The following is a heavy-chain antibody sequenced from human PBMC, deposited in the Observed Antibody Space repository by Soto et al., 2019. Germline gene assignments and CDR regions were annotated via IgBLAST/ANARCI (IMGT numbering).Heavy chain of an antibody. Sequence: ASVKVSCKASGYTFTSYGISWVRQAPEQGLKWMGWISPYNRDTNYAQKLQVRLTLTTDTATSTLFMGLRSLRSDDTAVYYCARDPKVAVAGNFDYWGLGTLVTVSS. V-gene: IGHV1-18*01. J-gene: IGHJ4*02. CDR2: ISPYNRDT. CDR3: ARDPKVAVAGNFDY. CDR1: GYTFTSYG. D-gene: IGHD6-19*01.